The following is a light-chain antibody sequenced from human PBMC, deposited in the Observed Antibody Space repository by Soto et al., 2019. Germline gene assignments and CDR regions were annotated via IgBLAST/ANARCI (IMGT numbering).Light chain of an antibody. Sequence: DIQMTQSPSTLSGSVGDRVTITCRASQTISSWLAWYQQKPGKAPKLLIYKASTLKSGVPSRFSGSGSGTEFTLTIRSLQPDDFATYYCQHYNSYSEAFGQGTKVDLK. CDR2: KAS. CDR1: QTISSW. V-gene: IGKV1-5*03. CDR3: QHYNSYSEA. J-gene: IGKJ1*01.